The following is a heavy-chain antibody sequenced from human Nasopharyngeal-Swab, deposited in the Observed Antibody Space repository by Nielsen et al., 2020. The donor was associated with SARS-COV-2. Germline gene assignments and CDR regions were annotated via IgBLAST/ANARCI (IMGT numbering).Heavy chain of an antibody. Sequence: GGSLRLSCAASGFTFDDYAMHWVRQAPGKGLEWVSGISWNSGSIGYADSVKGRFTISRDNAKNSLYLQMSSLRAEDTALYYCAKDIVRGVMDAFDIWGQGTMVTVSS. D-gene: IGHD3-10*02. J-gene: IGHJ3*02. CDR2: ISWNSGSI. CDR1: GFTFDDYA. V-gene: IGHV3-9*01. CDR3: AKDIVRGVMDAFDI.